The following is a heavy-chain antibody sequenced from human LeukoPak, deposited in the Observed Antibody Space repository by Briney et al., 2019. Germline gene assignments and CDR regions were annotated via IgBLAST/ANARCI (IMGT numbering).Heavy chain of an antibody. V-gene: IGHV3-48*01. CDR3: ARERVAVDY. Sequence: GGSLRLSCAASGFTFSTYNMNWVRQSPGKGLEWLSFIGSSSNPIYYADSVRGRFTISRDNSKNTLYLQMNSLRLEDTAVYYCARERVAVDYWGQGTLVTVSS. CDR2: IGSSSNPI. CDR1: GFTFSTYN. J-gene: IGHJ4*02. D-gene: IGHD6-19*01.